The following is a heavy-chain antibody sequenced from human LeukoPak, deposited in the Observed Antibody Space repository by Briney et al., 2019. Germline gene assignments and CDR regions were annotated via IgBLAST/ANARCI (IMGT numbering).Heavy chain of an antibody. CDR3: TSSGYYASFDY. J-gene: IGHJ4*02. Sequence: SETLSLTCTVSGGSISSGDYYRGWIRQPPGKGLEWIGYIYYSGSTYYNPSLKSRVPISVDTSKSRFSLKVSSVTAADTAVYYCTSSGYYASFDYWGQGTLVTVSS. CDR1: GGSISSGDYY. V-gene: IGHV4-30-4*08. CDR2: IYYSGST. D-gene: IGHD3-22*01.